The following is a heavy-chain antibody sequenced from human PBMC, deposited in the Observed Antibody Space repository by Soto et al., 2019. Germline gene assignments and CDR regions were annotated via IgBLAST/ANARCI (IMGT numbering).Heavy chain of an antibody. CDR1: GFTFDDYA. Sequence: DVQLVESGGGLVQPGRSLRLSCAASGFTFDDYAMHWVRQAPGKGLEWVSGISWNSGSIGYADSVKGRFTISRDNAKNSLYLQMNSLRAEDTALYYCAKADSYSSSGTYMDVWGKGTTVTVSS. J-gene: IGHJ6*03. CDR2: ISWNSGSI. CDR3: AKADSYSSSGTYMDV. V-gene: IGHV3-9*01. D-gene: IGHD6-13*01.